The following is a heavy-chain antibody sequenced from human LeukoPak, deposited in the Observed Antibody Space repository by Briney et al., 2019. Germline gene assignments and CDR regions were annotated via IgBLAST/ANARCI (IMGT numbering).Heavy chain of an antibody. Sequence: GGSLRLSCAASGFTFSSYAMHWVRQAPGKGLEYVSAISSNGGSTYYANSVKGRFTISRDTSKNTLYLQMGSLRAEDMAVYYCARPSITMIVVGWLRHWGQGTLVTVSS. D-gene: IGHD3-22*01. J-gene: IGHJ1*01. CDR3: ARPSITMIVVGWLRH. CDR1: GFTFSSYA. V-gene: IGHV3-64*01. CDR2: ISSNGGST.